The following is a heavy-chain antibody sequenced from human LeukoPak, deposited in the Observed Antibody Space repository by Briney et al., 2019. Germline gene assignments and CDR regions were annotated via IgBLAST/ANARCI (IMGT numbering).Heavy chain of an antibody. CDR2: INPNSGAT. V-gene: IGHV1-2*02. CDR1: GYTFTGYQ. CDR3: ARSGGHDFQY. J-gene: IGHJ1*01. Sequence: ASVKVSFKASGYTFTGYQMHWVRQAPGQGLEWMGWINPNSGATNYAQKFQGRVTMTRDTSISTVYMELSRLRSDDTAVYYCARSGGHDFQYWGQGTLVTVSS. D-gene: IGHD2-8*02.